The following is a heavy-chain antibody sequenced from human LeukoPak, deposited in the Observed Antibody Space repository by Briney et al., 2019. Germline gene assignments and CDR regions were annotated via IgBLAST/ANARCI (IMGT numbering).Heavy chain of an antibody. Sequence: SVKVSCKASGGTFSSYAISWVRQAPGQGLEWMGRIIPILGIANYAQKFQGRVTITADKSTSTAYMELSSLRSEDTAVYYCARASGYDILTGSPFAYWGQGTLVTVSS. J-gene: IGHJ4*02. CDR3: ARASGYDILTGSPFAY. D-gene: IGHD3-9*01. CDR1: GGTFSSYA. V-gene: IGHV1-69*04. CDR2: IIPILGIA.